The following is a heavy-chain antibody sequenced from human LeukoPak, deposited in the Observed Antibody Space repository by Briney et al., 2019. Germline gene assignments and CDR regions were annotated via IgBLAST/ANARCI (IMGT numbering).Heavy chain of an antibody. CDR3: ARGWLDS. V-gene: IGHV4-59*01. D-gene: IGHD5-12*01. Sequence: PETLSLTCTVSSGSISSYYWSWIRQPPGKGLEWIGEIHYSGSSNYNPSLKSRVTISVDRSKNQFSLKLSSVTAADTAVYYCARGWLDSWGQGTLVTVSS. CDR2: IHYSGSS. J-gene: IGHJ4*02. CDR1: SGSISSYY.